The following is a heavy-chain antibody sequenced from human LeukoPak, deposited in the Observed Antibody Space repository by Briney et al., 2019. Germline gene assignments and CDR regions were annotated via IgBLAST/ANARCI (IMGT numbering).Heavy chain of an antibody. CDR2: IYCSGST. CDR1: GGSISSYY. CDR3: ARGGSGSYYSMLDYYYYYGMDV. V-gene: IGHV4-59*01. Sequence: PSETLSLTCTVSGGSISSYYWSWIRQPPGKGLEWIGYIYCSGSTNYNPSLKSRVTISVDTSKNQFSLKLSSVTAADTAVYYCARGGSGSYYSMLDYYYYYGMDVWGQGTTVTVSS. D-gene: IGHD3-10*01. J-gene: IGHJ6*02.